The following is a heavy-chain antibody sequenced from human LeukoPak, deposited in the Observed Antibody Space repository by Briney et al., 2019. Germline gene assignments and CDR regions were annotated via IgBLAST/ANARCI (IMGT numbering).Heavy chain of an antibody. CDR3: ARGSTSRKTAAGTIAFDI. CDR1: GYTFTSYG. CDR2: ISAYNGNT. D-gene: IGHD6-13*01. V-gene: IGHV1-18*01. J-gene: IGHJ3*02. Sequence: ASVKVSCKASGYTFTSYGISWVRQAPGQGREGMGWISAYNGNTNYAQKLQGRVTMTTDTSTSTAYMELRSLRSDDTAVYYCARGSTSRKTAAGTIAFDIWGQGTMVTVSS.